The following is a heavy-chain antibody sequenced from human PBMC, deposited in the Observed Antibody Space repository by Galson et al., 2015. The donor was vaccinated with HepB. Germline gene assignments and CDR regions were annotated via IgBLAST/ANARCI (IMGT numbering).Heavy chain of an antibody. V-gene: IGHV3-23*01. CDR2: MSFSGSST. D-gene: IGHD5-18*01. Sequence: SLRLSCAASGFTFSKYDTTWVRQAPGKGLECVSCMSFSGSSTRYADSVKGRFTISRDDSKNTQYLNMTSLRDEDTAIYYCAIFDVDTAHHWGQGTLVTVSS. CDR1: GFTFSKYD. J-gene: IGHJ4*02. CDR3: AIFDVDTAHH.